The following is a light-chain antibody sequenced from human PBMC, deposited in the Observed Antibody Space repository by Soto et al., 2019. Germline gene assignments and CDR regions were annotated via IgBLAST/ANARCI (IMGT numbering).Light chain of an antibody. CDR2: DAS. CDR3: QQTHSTPVT. V-gene: IGKV1-5*01. Sequence: DIQMTQSPSTLSASVGDRVTITCRASQSISSWLAWYQQKPGKAPKLLIYDASSLESGVPSRFSGSGSGTEFTLTISSLQPEDFATYYCQQTHSTPVTFGQGTRLEI. CDR1: QSISSW. J-gene: IGKJ5*01.